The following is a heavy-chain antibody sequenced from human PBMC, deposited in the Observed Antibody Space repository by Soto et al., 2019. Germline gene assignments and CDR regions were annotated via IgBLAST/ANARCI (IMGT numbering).Heavy chain of an antibody. D-gene: IGHD4-17*01. Sequence: PPETLSLTCTVSGCSFSSGSYYGSWIRQPPGKGLEWIGYIYYSGSTNYNPSLKSRVTISVDTSKNQFSLKLSSVTAADTAVYYWGKVAFCGDYRGINALNIWGKGKMVTV. V-gene: IGHV4-61*01. CDR2: IYYSGST. CDR1: GCSFSSGSYY. CDR3: GKVAFCGDYRGINALNI. J-gene: IGHJ3*02.